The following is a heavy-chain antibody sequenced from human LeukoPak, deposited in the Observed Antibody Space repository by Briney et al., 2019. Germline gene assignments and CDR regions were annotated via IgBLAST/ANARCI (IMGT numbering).Heavy chain of an antibody. Sequence: PSETLSLTCAVSGGSISSSNWWSWVRQPPGKGLEWIGEIYHSGSTNYNPSLKCRVTISVDKSKNQFSLKLSSVTAADTAVYYCARVSSSWYWGFDPWGQGTLVTVSS. CDR3: ARVSSSWYWGFDP. CDR2: IYHSGST. J-gene: IGHJ5*02. D-gene: IGHD6-13*01. CDR1: GGSISSSNW. V-gene: IGHV4-4*02.